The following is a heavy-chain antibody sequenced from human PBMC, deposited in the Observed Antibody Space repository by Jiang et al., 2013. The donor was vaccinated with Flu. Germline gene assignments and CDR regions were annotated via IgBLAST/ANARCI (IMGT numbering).Heavy chain of an antibody. CDR1: GFSLSTSGVG. Sequence: KPTQTLTLTCTFSGFSLSTSGVGVGWIRQPPGKALEWLALIYWDDDKRYSPSLKSRLTITKDTSKNQVVLTMTNMDPVDTATYYCATHRYDSSGLPFDYWGQGTLVTVSS. D-gene: IGHD3-22*01. V-gene: IGHV2-5*02. CDR2: IYWDDDK. CDR3: ATHRYDSSGLPFDY. J-gene: IGHJ4*02.